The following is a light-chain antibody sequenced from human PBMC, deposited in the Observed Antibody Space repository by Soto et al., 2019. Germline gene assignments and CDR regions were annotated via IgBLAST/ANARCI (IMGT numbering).Light chain of an antibody. CDR1: QSVSNNY. V-gene: IGKV3-20*01. J-gene: IGKJ1*01. CDR2: GAS. Sequence: EIVLTQSPATLSLSPGERATLSCRASQSVSNNYLAWYQQRPGRAPRLLIYGASSRATGIPDSFSGSGSGADFTLTISRLEPEDFAIYHCQQYASAPPTFGQGTKV. CDR3: QQYASAPPT.